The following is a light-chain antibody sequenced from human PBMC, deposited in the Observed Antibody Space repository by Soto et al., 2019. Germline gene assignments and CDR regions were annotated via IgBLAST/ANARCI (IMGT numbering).Light chain of an antibody. CDR1: QGIRND. J-gene: IGKJ4*01. CDR3: QHLNSYPVT. CDR2: AAS. V-gene: IGKV1-9*01. Sequence: DIQLTQSPSFLSASVGDRVTITCRASQGIRNDLAWYQQKPGKAPEVLIYAASTLQSGVPSKFSGSGSGTEVTLTISSLQPEDSATYFCQHLNSYPVTFGGGTKVEIK.